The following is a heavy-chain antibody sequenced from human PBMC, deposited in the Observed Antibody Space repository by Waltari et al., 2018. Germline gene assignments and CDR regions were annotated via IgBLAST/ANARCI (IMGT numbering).Heavy chain of an antibody. V-gene: IGHV3-21*01. CDR2: ISSSSSYI. J-gene: IGHJ6*03. Sequence: EVQLVESGGGLVKPGGSLRLSCAASGFTFSSYSMNWVRQAPGKGLEWVSSISSSSSYIYYADSVKGRFTISRDNAKNSLYLQMNSLRAEDTAVYYCARDQRVFGVVIIPEDYYYYYMDVWGKGTTVTVSS. D-gene: IGHD3-3*01. CDR1: GFTFSSYS. CDR3: ARDQRVFGVVIIPEDYYYYYMDV.